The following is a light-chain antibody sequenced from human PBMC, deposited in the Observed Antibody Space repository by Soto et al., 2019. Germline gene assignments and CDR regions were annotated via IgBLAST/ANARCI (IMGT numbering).Light chain of an antibody. J-gene: IGLJ1*01. CDR2: EVS. CDR3: TSFTSSTTYV. CDR1: SSDVGGYNY. Sequence: QSVVTQPACVSGSPGQSITISCTGTSSDVGGYNYVCWYQHHPGKAPKLIISEVSNRPSGVSDRFSGSKSGNTASLTISGLQPEDEADYYCTSFTSSTTYVFGTGTKVTAL. V-gene: IGLV2-14*01.